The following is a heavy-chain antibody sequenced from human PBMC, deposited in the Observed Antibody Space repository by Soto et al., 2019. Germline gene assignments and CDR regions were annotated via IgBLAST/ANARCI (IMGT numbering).Heavy chain of an antibody. CDR3: TTDSMVRDQGGYYYGMDV. V-gene: IGHV3-15*01. CDR1: GFTFSNAW. CDR2: IKSKTDGGTT. J-gene: IGHJ6*02. D-gene: IGHD3-10*01. Sequence: EVQLVESGGGLVKPGGSLRLSCAASGFTFSNAWMSWVRQAPGKGLEWVGRIKSKTDGGTTDYAAPVKGRFTISRDDSKNTLYLQMNSLKTEDTAVYYCTTDSMVRDQGGYYYGMDVWGQGTTVTVSS.